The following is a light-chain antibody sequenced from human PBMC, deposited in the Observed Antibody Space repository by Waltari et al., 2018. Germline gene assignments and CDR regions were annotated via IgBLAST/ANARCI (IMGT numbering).Light chain of an antibody. V-gene: IGLV3-21*01. CDR1: NIGDKP. CDR2: DDS. J-gene: IGLJ2*01. Sequence: SYVLTQPPAVSVAPGKTASISCGGENIGDKPVHWYQKRPGQAPLLVIDDDSDRPSGIPERFSGSNFGNTATLTISRVEVGDEADYYCQVWDSENDQHIFGGGTKLTVL. CDR3: QVWDSENDQHI.